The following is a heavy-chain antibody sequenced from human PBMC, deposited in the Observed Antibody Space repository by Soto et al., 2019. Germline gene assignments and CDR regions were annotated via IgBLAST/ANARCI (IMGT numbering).Heavy chain of an antibody. D-gene: IGHD3-3*01. CDR1: GVGGISSDF. Sequence: AETLTLTCTVSGVGGISSDFWGWFRQAAGKGLEWLCFIFFSGSTTYNQSLKSRISMSVDTSNNHFSLDLTSVTAADSAVYFFARGPSIKQDDFWSGYDYWGPGIQVTVSS. J-gene: IGHJ4*02. CDR3: ARGPSIKQDDFWSGYDY. V-gene: IGHV4-59*12. CDR2: IFFSGST.